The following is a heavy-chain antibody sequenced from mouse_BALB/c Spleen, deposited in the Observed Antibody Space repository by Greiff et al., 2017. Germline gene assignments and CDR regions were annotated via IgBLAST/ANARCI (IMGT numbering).Heavy chain of an antibody. CDR2: INPSNGGT. CDR3: TRSDYYGSSYDAMDY. D-gene: IGHD1-1*01. Sequence: QVQLQQSGAELVKPGASVKLSCKASGYTFTSYYMYWVKQRPGQGLEWIGEINPSNGGTNFNEKFKSKATLTVDKSSSTAYMQLSSLTSEDSAVYYCTRSDYYGSSYDAMDYWGQGTSVTVSS. V-gene: IGHV1S81*02. J-gene: IGHJ4*01. CDR1: GYTFTSYY.